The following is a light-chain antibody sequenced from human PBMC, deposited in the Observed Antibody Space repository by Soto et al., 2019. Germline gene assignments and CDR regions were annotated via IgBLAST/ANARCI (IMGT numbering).Light chain of an antibody. V-gene: IGKV3-20*01. CDR3: QLYGSSAYT. J-gene: IGKJ2*01. CDR2: GAS. Sequence: EIVLTQSPGTLSLSPGERATLSCRASQSVRSNYLAWYQQKPGQAPRLLIYGASSRATGIPDRFSGSGSGTDFTLTISRLEPEDFAVYYCQLYGSSAYTFGQGTTLEIK. CDR1: QSVRSNY.